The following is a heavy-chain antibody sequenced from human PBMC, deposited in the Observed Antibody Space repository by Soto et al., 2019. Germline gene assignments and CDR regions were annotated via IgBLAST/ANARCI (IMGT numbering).Heavy chain of an antibody. V-gene: IGHV3-30*18. D-gene: IGHD2-2*01. CDR2: ISYDGSNK. CDR1: GFTFSSYG. Sequence: GGSLRLSCAASGFTFSSYGMHWVRQAPGKGLEWVAVISYDGSNKYYADSVKGRFTISRDNSKNTLYLQMNSLRAEDTAVYYCAKDIVVVPAAMLGVYYYYGMDVWGQGTTVTVSS. CDR3: AKDIVVVPAAMLGVYYYYGMDV. J-gene: IGHJ6*02.